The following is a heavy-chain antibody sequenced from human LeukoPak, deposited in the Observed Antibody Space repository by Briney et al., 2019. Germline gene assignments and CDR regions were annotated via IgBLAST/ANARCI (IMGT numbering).Heavy chain of an antibody. Sequence: SETLSLTCTVSGGSISSSSYYWSWIRQHPGKGLEWIGYIYYSGSTYYNPSLKSRVTISVDTSKNQFSLKLSSVTAADTAVYYCARRQSDSSGYYYYDYWGQGTLVTVSS. D-gene: IGHD3-22*01. J-gene: IGHJ4*02. V-gene: IGHV4-31*03. CDR1: GGSISSSSYY. CDR3: ARRQSDSSGYYYYDY. CDR2: IYYSGST.